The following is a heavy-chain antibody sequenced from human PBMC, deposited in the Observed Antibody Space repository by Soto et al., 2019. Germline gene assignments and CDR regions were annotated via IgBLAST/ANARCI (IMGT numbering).Heavy chain of an antibody. Sequence: QVQLVQSGAEVKKPGSSVKVSCKASGGTFSSYTISWVRQAPGQGLEWMGRIIPILGIANYAQKFQGRVTXXAXKXMSTAYMELSSLRSEDTAVYYCARDPQGYSSMANDYWGQGTLVTVSS. CDR2: IIPILGIA. CDR3: ARDPQGYSSMANDY. J-gene: IGHJ4*02. V-gene: IGHV1-69*08. D-gene: IGHD5-18*01. CDR1: GGTFSSYT.